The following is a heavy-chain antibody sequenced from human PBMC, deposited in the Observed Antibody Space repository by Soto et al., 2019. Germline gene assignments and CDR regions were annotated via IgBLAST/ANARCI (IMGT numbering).Heavy chain of an antibody. V-gene: IGHV1-2*04. CDR1: GYSFSGYY. Sequence: APVKVSCKASGYSFSGYYIQWVRQAPGQGPEWMGWINPNTETTNSSKKFQGWVTMTRDTSISTAYMELNRLRSDDTAVYYCARGGAAAGTNWFDPWGQGTLVTVSS. D-gene: IGHD6-13*01. J-gene: IGHJ5*02. CDR2: INPNTETT. CDR3: ARGGAAAGTNWFDP.